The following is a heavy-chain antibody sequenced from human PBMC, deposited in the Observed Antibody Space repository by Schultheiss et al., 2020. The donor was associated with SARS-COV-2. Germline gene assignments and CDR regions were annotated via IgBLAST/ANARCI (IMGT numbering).Heavy chain of an antibody. Sequence: SQTLSLTCTVSGGSVSSGSYYWSWIRQPPGKGLEWIGHIYYTGSTNYNPSLKSRVTISADTSKNQFSLKVTSVTAADTAVYYCASRRDSSGFGFDYWGQGTLVTVSS. CDR2: IYYTGST. J-gene: IGHJ4*02. V-gene: IGHV4-61*01. D-gene: IGHD3-22*01. CDR1: GGSVSSGSYY. CDR3: ASRRDSSGFGFDY.